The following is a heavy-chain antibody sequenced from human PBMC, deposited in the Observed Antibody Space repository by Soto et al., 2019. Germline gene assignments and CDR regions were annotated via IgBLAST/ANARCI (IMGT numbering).Heavy chain of an antibody. D-gene: IGHD6-19*01. Sequence: QVQLVESGGGVVQPGRSLRLSCAASGFTFSSYAMHWVRQAPGKGLEWVAVISYDGSNKYYADSVKGRFTISRDNYKNTLYLQMNSLRAEDTAVYYCARADTSLAVADAFDIWGQGTMVTVSS. CDR1: GFTFSSYA. J-gene: IGHJ3*02. CDR3: ARADTSLAVADAFDI. CDR2: ISYDGSNK. V-gene: IGHV3-30-3*01.